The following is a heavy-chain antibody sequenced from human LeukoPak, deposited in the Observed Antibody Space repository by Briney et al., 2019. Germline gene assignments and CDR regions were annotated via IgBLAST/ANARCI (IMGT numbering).Heavy chain of an antibody. Sequence: ASVKVSCKASGYTFTSYYMHWVRQAPGQGLEWMGIINPSGGSTSYAQKFQGRVTMTRDMSTSTAYMELSSLRSEDTAVYYCAAAYRYFYDRGGYFDYWGQGTLVTVSS. CDR2: INPSGGST. V-gene: IGHV1-46*01. J-gene: IGHJ4*02. CDR3: AAAYRYFYDRGGYFDY. CDR1: GYTFTSYY. D-gene: IGHD3-22*01.